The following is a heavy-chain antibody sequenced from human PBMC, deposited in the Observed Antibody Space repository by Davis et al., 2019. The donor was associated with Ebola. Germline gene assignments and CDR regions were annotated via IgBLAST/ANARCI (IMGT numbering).Heavy chain of an antibody. CDR2: MNPNSGNT. V-gene: IGHV1-8*01. Sequence: ASVKVSCKASGYTFTSYDINWVRQATGQGLEWMGWMNPNSGNTGYAQKFQGRVTMTRNTSINTAYMELSSLRSEDTAVYYCAKGTKHCSNGVCLDPYFDYWGQGTLVTVSS. CDR3: AKGTKHCSNGVCLDPYFDY. D-gene: IGHD2-8*01. J-gene: IGHJ4*02. CDR1: GYTFTSYD.